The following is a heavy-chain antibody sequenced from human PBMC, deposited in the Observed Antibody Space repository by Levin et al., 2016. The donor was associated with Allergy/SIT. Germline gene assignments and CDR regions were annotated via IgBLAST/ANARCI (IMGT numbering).Heavy chain of an antibody. CDR1: GFTFGDRA. Sequence: GESLKISCTASGFTFGDRAMSWVRQAPGKGLEWIGFIRSKTHGGTTEYAASVKGRFTISRDDSKSIAYLHMNSLKTEDTAVYYCSKEWLRPSNWFDPWGQGTLVTVSS. D-gene: IGHD5-12*01. V-gene: IGHV3-49*04. J-gene: IGHJ5*02. CDR3: SKEWLRPSNWFDP. CDR2: IRSKTHGGTT.